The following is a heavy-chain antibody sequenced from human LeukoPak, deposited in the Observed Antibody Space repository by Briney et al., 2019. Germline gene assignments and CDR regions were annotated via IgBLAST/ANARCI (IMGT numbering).Heavy chain of an antibody. D-gene: IGHD3-3*01. J-gene: IGHJ6*02. CDR2: ISSDGSST. V-gene: IGHV3-30-3*01. CDR3: AREQTRFLEWLPHYYYGMDV. Sequence: PGGSLRLSCAASGFTFSNYALHWVRQAPGKGLEWMAVISSDGSSTYYGDSVKGRFTISRDNSNNTLYLQMSSLRAEDTAVFYCAREQTRFLEWLPHYYYGMDVWGQGTTVTVSS. CDR1: GFTFSNYA.